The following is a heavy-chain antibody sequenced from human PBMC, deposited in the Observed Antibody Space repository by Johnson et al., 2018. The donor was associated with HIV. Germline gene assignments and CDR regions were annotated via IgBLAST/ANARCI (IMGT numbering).Heavy chain of an antibody. CDR3: ARVAADRSGYYRDAFDL. D-gene: IGHD3-22*01. J-gene: IGHJ3*01. V-gene: IGHV3-11*04. CDR2: ISSSGSTI. Sequence: MSWVRQAPGKGLEWVSYISSSGSTIYYADSVKGRFTVSRDNAKNSLYLQMNTLRAGDTALYYCARVAADRSGYYRDAFDLWGQGTLVTVSS.